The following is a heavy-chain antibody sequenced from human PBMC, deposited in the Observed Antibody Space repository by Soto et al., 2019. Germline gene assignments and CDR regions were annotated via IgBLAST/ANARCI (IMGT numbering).Heavy chain of an antibody. V-gene: IGHV3-48*01. CDR2: INTGSSTT. CDR1: GGTFSQYN. Sequence: GGSRRLSCAASGGTFSQYNMHWVRQAPGKGLEWIAYINTGSSTTSYADSVEGRFTISRENAKNSLYLEMNSLRAEDTAVYYCARDRGDSRRSFDCWGRGP. D-gene: IGHD2-21*01. J-gene: IGHJ4*02. CDR3: ARDRGDSRRSFDC.